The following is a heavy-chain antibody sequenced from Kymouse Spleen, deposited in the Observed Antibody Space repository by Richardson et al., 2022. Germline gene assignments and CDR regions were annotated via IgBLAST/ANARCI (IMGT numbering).Heavy chain of an antibody. D-gene: IGHD6-19*01. Sequence: QVQLQQWGAGLLKPSETLSLTCAVYGGSFSGYYWSWIRQPPGKGLEWIGEINHSGSTNYNPSLKSRVTISVDTSKNQFSLKLSSVTAADTAVYYCARLSSGGYWGQGTLVTVSS. CDR2: INHSGST. CDR3: ARLSSGGY. J-gene: IGHJ4*02. V-gene: IGHV4-34*01. CDR1: GGSFSGYY.